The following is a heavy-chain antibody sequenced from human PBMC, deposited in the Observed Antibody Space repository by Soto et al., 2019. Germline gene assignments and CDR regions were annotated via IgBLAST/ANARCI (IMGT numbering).Heavy chain of an antibody. CDR1: GGTFSSYT. CDR3: EREEYYYGSGAFFDY. J-gene: IGHJ4*02. V-gene: IGHV1-69*08. D-gene: IGHD3-10*01. Sequence: QVQLVQSGAEVKKPGSSVKVSCKASGGTFSSYTISWVRQAPGQGLEWMGRIIPILGIANYAQKFQGRVTITADKSKSKAYMELSSLRSADTAVYYCEREEYYYGSGAFFDYWGQGTLVTVSS. CDR2: IIPILGIA.